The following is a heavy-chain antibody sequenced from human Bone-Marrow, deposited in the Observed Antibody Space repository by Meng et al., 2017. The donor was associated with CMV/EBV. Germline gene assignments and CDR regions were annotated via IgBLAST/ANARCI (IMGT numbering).Heavy chain of an antibody. CDR1: GFTFSSYS. Sequence: CADSGFTFSSYSMNWVRQAPGKGLEWVSSISSSSSYIYYADSVKGRFTISRDNAKNSLYLQMNSLRVEDTAVYYCAREKVAAGWFDPWGQGTLVTVSS. CDR3: AREKVAAGWFDP. V-gene: IGHV3-21*01. CDR2: ISSSSSYI. D-gene: IGHD6-13*01. J-gene: IGHJ5*02.